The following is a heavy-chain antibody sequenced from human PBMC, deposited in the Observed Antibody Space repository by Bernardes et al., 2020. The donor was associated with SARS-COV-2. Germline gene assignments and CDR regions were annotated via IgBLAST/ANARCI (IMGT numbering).Heavy chain of an antibody. J-gene: IGHJ5*02. CDR3: ARWVTGDNRFDP. D-gene: IGHD1-20*01. CDR2: INPSGGST. CDR1: GYTFTSYY. Sequence: ASVKVSCKASGYTFTSYYMHWVRQAPGQGLEWMGIINPSGGSTSYAQKFQGRVTMTRDTSTSTAYMELSSLRSEDTAVYYCARWVTGDNRFDPWGQGTLVTGSS. V-gene: IGHV1-46*03.